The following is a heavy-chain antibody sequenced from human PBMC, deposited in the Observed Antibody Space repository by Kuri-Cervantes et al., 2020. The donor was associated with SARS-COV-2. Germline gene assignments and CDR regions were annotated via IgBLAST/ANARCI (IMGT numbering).Heavy chain of an antibody. CDR1: GGSISSYY. J-gene: IGHJ6*02. V-gene: IGHV4-4*07. CDR2: IYTSGST. CDR3: ARDLIAAAGQYHYYGMDV. D-gene: IGHD6-25*01. Sequence: SETLSLTCTVSGGSISSYYWSWIRQPAGKGLEWIGRIYTSGSTNYNPSLKSRVTMSVDTSKNQFSLKLSSVTAADTAVYYCARDLIAAAGQYHYYGMDVWGQGTTVTVSS.